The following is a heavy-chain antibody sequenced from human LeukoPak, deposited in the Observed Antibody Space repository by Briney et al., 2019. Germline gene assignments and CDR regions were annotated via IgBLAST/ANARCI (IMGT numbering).Heavy chain of an antibody. V-gene: IGHV4-34*01. Sequence: PSETLSLTCAVYGGSFSGYYWSWIRQPPGKGLEWIGEINHSGSTNYNPSLKSRVTISVDTSKNQFSLKLSSVTAADTAVYYCARRGTVTMVRGVPPRGIWFDPWGQGTLVTVSS. D-gene: IGHD3-10*01. CDR2: INHSGST. CDR3: ARRGTVTMVRGVPPRGIWFDP. CDR1: GGSFSGYY. J-gene: IGHJ5*02.